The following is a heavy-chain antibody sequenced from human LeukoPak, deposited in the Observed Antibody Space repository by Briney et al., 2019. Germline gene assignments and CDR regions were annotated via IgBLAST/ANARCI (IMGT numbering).Heavy chain of an antibody. J-gene: IGHJ4*02. CDR3: AREGGVAGIDY. Sequence: GASVKGSCKASGYTFTSYYMHWVRQAPGQGLEWMGIINPSGGSTSYAQKFQGRVTMTRDTSTGTVYMELSSLRSEDTAVYYCAREGGVAGIDYWGQGTLVTVSS. V-gene: IGHV1-46*01. D-gene: IGHD6-19*01. CDR2: INPSGGST. CDR1: GYTFTSYY.